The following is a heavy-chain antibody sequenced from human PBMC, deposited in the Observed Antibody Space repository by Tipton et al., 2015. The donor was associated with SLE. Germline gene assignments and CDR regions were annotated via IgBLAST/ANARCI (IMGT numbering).Heavy chain of an antibody. Sequence: TLSLTCTVSGGSISSHYWSWIRQPPGKGLEWIGYIYYSGSTNYNPSLKSRVTISVDTSKNQFSLKLSSVTAADTTVYYCARGGYSSSWYWFDPWGQGTLVTVSS. V-gene: IGHV4-59*11. CDR2: IYYSGST. CDR3: ARGGYSSSWYWFDP. D-gene: IGHD6-13*01. J-gene: IGHJ5*02. CDR1: GGSISSHY.